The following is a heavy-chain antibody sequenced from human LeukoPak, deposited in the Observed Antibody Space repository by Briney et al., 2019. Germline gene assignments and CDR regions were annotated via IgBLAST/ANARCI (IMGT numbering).Heavy chain of an antibody. Sequence: ASVKVSCKASGYTFTSYAMHWVRQAPGQRLEWMGWINAGSGNTKYSQEFQGRVTITRDTSASTAYMELSSLRSEDMAVYYCAISLNYYGSGSYFDYWGQGTLVTVSS. V-gene: IGHV1-3*03. CDR1: GYTFTSYA. D-gene: IGHD3-10*01. CDR3: AISLNYYGSGSYFDY. CDR2: INAGSGNT. J-gene: IGHJ4*02.